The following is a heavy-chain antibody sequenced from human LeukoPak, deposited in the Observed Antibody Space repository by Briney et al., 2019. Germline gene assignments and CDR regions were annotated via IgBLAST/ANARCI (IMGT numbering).Heavy chain of an antibody. J-gene: IGHJ3*02. V-gene: IGHV4-59*05. Sequence: PSETLSLTCTVSGGSISSYYWSWIRQPPGKGLEWIGSIYYSGSTYYNPSLKSRVTISVDTSKNQFSLKLSSVTAADTAVYYCARRLYYYDSSGYYHDAFDIWGQGTMVTVSS. D-gene: IGHD3-22*01. CDR3: ARRLYYYDSSGYYHDAFDI. CDR1: GGSISSYY. CDR2: IYYSGST.